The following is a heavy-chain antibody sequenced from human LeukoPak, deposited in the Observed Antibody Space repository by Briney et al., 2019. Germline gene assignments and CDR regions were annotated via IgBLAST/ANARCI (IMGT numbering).Heavy chain of an antibody. V-gene: IGHV3-74*01. D-gene: IGHD2-2*01. CDR2: IASDGSST. CDR1: GFTFSSYW. CDR3: ARDGDYQPLLYTFDY. Sequence: GGSLRLSCAASGFTFSSYWMNWVRQAPGKGLVWVSRIASDGSSTTYADSVKGRFSISRDNAKNTLYLQMNSLRVEDTAVYYCARDGDYQPLLYTFDYWGQGTLVTVSS. J-gene: IGHJ4*02.